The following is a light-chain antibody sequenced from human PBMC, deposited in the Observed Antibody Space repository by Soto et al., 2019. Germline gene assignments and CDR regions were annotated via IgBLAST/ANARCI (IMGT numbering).Light chain of an antibody. CDR1: QSVSSS. V-gene: IGKV3-11*01. J-gene: IGKJ5*01. Sequence: EVVLTQSPATLSLSPGERATLSCRASQSVSSSLAWFQQRPGQAPRLLIYDASNRATGIPARFSGSGSGTDFTLTISSLEPEDFALYYCQHCSNWPLTFGQGTRLEI. CDR2: DAS. CDR3: QHCSNWPLT.